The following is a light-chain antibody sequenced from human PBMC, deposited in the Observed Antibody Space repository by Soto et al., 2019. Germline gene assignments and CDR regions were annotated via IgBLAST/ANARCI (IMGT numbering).Light chain of an antibody. CDR2: DAS. V-gene: IGKV3-11*01. Sequence: EIVLTQSPATLSLSPGERATLSCRASQSVSSYLAWYQQKPGQAPRLLIYDASNRATGIPARFSGSGSGTDFTLTISSLEPEDFAVHYCQQRSNWPPRGTFGQGTKLEIK. CDR3: QQRSNWPPRGT. J-gene: IGKJ2*02. CDR1: QSVSSY.